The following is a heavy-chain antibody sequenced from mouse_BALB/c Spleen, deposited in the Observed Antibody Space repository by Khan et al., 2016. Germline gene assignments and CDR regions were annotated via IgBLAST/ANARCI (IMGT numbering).Heavy chain of an antibody. CDR3: ARDLNWYFDV. V-gene: IGHV5-4*02. CDR1: GFTFSDYY. CDR2: ISDGGSYT. J-gene: IGHJ1*01. Sequence: EVELVESGGGLVKPGGSLKLSCAASGFTFSDYYMYWVRQTPEKRLEWVATISDGGSYTYYPDSVKGRFTISRDNAKNNLYLQMSSLKSEDTARYYWARDLNWYFDVWGAGTTVTVSS.